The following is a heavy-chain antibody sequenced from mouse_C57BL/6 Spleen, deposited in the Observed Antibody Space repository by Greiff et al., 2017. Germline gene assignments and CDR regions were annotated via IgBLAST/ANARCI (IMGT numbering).Heavy chain of an antibody. V-gene: IGHV5-4*03. Sequence: EVKLVESGGGLVKPGGSLKLSCAASGFTFSSYAMSWVRQTPEKRLEWVATISDGGSYTYYPDNVKGRFTISRDNAKNNLYLQMSHLKSEDTAMYYCARGGTGIFDYWGQGTTLTVSS. CDR3: ARGGTGIFDY. D-gene: IGHD4-1*01. CDR2: ISDGGSYT. J-gene: IGHJ2*01. CDR1: GFTFSSYA.